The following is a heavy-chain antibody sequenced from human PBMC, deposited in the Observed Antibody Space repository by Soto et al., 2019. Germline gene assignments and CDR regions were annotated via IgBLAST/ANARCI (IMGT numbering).Heavy chain of an antibody. V-gene: IGHV1-18*01. J-gene: IGHJ4*02. Sequence: QVQLVQSGAEVKQPGASVKVSCKASGYTFTSYGISWVRQAPGQGLEWMGWISAYNGNTNYAQKLQGRVTMTTDTSTSTAYMELRSLRSDDTAVYYCARDKTPGIAAAGTLGFDYWGQGTLVTVSS. CDR2: ISAYNGNT. CDR3: ARDKTPGIAAAGTLGFDY. D-gene: IGHD6-13*01. CDR1: GYTFTSYG.